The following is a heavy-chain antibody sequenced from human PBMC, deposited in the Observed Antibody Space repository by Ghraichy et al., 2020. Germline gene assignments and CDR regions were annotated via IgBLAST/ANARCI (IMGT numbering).Heavy chain of an antibody. CDR1: GGSISSYY. V-gene: IGHV4-59*01. CDR3: ARDRITMVRGVIIREYYFDY. CDR2: IYYSGGT. Sequence: SETLSLTCTVSGGSISSYYWSWIRQPPGKGLEWIGYIYYSGGTNYNPSLKSRVTISVDTSKNQFSLKLSSVTAADTAVYYCARDRITMVRGVIIREYYFDYCSLPTLVTVS. D-gene: IGHD3-10*01. J-gene: IGHJ4*02.